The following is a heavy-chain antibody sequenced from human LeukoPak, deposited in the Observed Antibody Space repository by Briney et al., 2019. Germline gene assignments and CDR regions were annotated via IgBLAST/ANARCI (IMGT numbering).Heavy chain of an antibody. CDR2: IYYSGST. D-gene: IGHD3-10*01. Sequence: SETLSLTCTVSGGSISSSYWSWIRQPPGKGLEWIGYIYYSGSTNYNPSLKSRVTISLDTSKNQFSLKLSSVTAADTAVYYCARGRRDSYGSGSYYESRLDYWGQGTLVTVSS. CDR3: ARGRRDSYGSGSYYESRLDY. J-gene: IGHJ4*02. V-gene: IGHV4-59*01. CDR1: GGSISSSY.